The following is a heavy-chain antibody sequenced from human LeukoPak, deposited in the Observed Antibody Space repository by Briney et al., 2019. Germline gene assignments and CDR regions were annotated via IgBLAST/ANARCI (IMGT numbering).Heavy chain of an antibody. CDR2: INPTSGNT. J-gene: IGHJ4*02. Sequence: ASVKVSCKTSGYTFTGYYIQWVRQAPGQGLEWMGYINPTSGNTNYAQKLQGRVTMTTDTSTSTAYMELRSLRSDDTAVYYCARDYYDSSGYFDYWGQGTLVTVSS. D-gene: IGHD3-22*01. CDR1: GYTFTGYY. CDR3: ARDYYDSSGYFDY. V-gene: IGHV1-18*04.